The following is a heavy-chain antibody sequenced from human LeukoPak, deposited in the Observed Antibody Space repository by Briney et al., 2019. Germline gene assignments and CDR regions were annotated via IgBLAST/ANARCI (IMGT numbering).Heavy chain of an antibody. J-gene: IGHJ6*03. V-gene: IGHV3-21*01. CDR3: ARESWFGELSPYYMDV. Sequence: GGSLRLSCVASGFTFSSNGMHWVRQAPGKGLEWVSSISSSSSYIYYADSVKGRFTISRDNAKNSLYLQMNSLRAEDTAVYYCARESWFGELSPYYMDVWGKGTTVTVSS. D-gene: IGHD3-10*01. CDR2: ISSSSSYI. CDR1: GFTFSSNG.